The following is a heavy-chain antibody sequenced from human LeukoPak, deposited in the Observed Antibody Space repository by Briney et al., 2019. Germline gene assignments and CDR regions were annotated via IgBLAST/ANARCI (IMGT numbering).Heavy chain of an antibody. J-gene: IGHJ5*02. V-gene: IGHV5-51*01. CDR3: ACRDLTSTWSYP. D-gene: IGHD2-2*01. Sequence: GESLKISCKGIGYPFTGNWIGWVRQMPGKGMEWMGVIYPGDSRIRYNPSFQGQVTISVDKSISTAYLQWVSLKASDTAMYYCACRDLTSTWSYPWGQGTLVTVSS. CDR2: IYPGDSRI. CDR1: GYPFTGNW.